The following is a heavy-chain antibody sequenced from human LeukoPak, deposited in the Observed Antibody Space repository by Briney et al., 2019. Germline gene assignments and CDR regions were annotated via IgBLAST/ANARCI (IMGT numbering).Heavy chain of an antibody. CDR3: ARAYSGYLNQLWGY. CDR2: INPNSGGT. D-gene: IGHD5-12*01. Sequence: ASVKVSCKASGYTFTGYYMHWVRQAPGQGLEWMGWINPNSGGTNYAQKFQGKVTMTRDTSISTAYMELSRLRSDDTAVYYCARAYSGYLNQLWGYWGQGTLVTVSS. V-gene: IGHV1-2*02. J-gene: IGHJ4*02. CDR1: GYTFTGYY.